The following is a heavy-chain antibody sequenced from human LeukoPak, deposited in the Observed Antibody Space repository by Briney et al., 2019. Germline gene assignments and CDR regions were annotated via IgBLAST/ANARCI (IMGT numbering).Heavy chain of an antibody. CDR1: GGTFSSYA. D-gene: IGHD3-10*01. V-gene: IGHV1-69*05. J-gene: IGHJ6*03. CDR3: ARAAEWFGDDNYYYMDV. CDR2: IIPIFGTA. Sequence: ASVKVSCKASGGTFSSYAISWVRQAPGQGLEWMGGIIPIFGTANYAQKFQGRVTITTDESTSTAHMELSSLRSEDTAVYYCARAAEWFGDDNYYYMDVWGKGTTVTVSS.